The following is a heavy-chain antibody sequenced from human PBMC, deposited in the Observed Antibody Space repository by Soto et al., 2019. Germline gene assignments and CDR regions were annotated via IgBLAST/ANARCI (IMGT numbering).Heavy chain of an antibody. D-gene: IGHD6-13*01. CDR2: INCNSGSI. CDR1: GFTFDDYA. V-gene: IGHV3-9*01. CDR3: VTDECINWYSGHFRH. J-gene: IGHJ1*01. Sequence: AGGSLRLSCEASGFTFDDYAMHWVRQVPGKGLEWVSGINCNSGSIGYGDSVKGRFAISRDSDKNSLHLQMNSLSAEDTAFYYCVTDECINWYSGHFRHWGQGTLVTVSS.